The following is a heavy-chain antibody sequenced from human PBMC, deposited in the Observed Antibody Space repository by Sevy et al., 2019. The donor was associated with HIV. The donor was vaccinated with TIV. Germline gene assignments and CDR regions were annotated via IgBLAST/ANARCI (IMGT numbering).Heavy chain of an antibody. D-gene: IGHD1-26*01. CDR1: GFTFSDYY. V-gene: IGHV3-11*06. Sequence: GGSLRLSCAASGFTFSDYYMTWIRQAPGKGLEWISYISSRRSYTNYADSVKGRFTISRDNAKNSLYLQMNSLRAEDAAVYYCARCRVVAADYYFGYWGRGTLVTVSS. CDR3: ARCRVVAADYYFGY. CDR2: ISSRRSYT. J-gene: IGHJ4*02.